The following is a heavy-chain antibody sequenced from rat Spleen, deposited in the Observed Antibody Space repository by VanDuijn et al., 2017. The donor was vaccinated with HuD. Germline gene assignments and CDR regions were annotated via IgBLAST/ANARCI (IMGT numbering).Heavy chain of an antibody. V-gene: IGHV5-22*01. CDR2: ISYEGSST. CDR1: GFTFSDYY. Sequence: EVQLVESGGGLVQPGRSLKLSCAASGFTFSDYYMAWVRQAPKKGLEWVASISYEGSSTYYPDSVQGRFTISRDNAKSTLYLQMNSLRSEDTATYYCTKESKQWSFDYWGQGVMVTVSS. D-gene: IGHD1-1*01. J-gene: IGHJ2*01. CDR3: TKESKQWSFDY.